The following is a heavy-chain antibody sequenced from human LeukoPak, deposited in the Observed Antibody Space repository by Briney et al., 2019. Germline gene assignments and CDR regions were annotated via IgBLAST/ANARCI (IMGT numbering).Heavy chain of an antibody. D-gene: IGHD6-19*01. V-gene: IGHV3-74*01. CDR2: INSDGSST. J-gene: IGHJ4*02. Sequence: GGSLRLSCAASGFTFSSYWMHWVRQAPGKGLVWVSRINSDGSSTIYADSVKGRFTISRDNAKNTLYLQMNSLRADDTAVYYCARGPYSSGCYYFDYWGQGTLVTVSS. CDR3: ARGPYSSGCYYFDY. CDR1: GFTFSSYW.